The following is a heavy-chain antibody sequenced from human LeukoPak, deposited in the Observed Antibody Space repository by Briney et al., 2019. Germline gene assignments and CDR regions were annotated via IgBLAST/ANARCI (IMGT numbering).Heavy chain of an antibody. CDR1: GGSISSSSYY. Sequence: EASETLSLTCTVSGGSISSSSYYWGWIRQPPGKGLEWIGSIYYSGSTYYKSSLKSLVTISVDTSKNLFSLKLSSVIAADTAVYYCPRWVPQSNAFDIWGQGTTVTVSS. J-gene: IGHJ3*02. CDR3: PRWVPQSNAFDI. V-gene: IGHV4-39*01. CDR2: IYYSGST.